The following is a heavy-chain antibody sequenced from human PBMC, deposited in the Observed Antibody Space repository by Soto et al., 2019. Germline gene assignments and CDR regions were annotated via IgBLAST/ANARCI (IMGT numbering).Heavy chain of an antibody. V-gene: IGHV5-51*01. CDR1: GYSFTNYW. CDR3: ARYSGDGYNSLDY. CDR2: IYPGDSDT. D-gene: IGHD5-12*01. Sequence: PGESLKISCKGSGYSFTNYWIVWLRQMPGKGLEWMGIIYPGDSDTRYSPSFQGQVTISADKSINTAYPQWSTLKASDTAMYYCARYSGDGYNSLDYWGLGTLVTVSS. J-gene: IGHJ4*02.